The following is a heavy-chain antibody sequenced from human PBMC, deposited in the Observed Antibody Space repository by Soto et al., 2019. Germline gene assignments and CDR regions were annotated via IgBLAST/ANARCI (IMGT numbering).Heavy chain of an antibody. J-gene: IGHJ4*02. Sequence: QLQLQESGPGLVKPSETLSLTCTVSGGSISSSSYYWGWIGQPPGKGLEWIGSIYYSGSTYYNPSLKSRVTISVDTSKNQFPLNLSSVSAAGTAVYYCARRRITIVRGVMYFDYWGQGTLVTVSS. CDR2: IYYSGST. CDR1: GGSISSSSYY. D-gene: IGHD3-10*01. V-gene: IGHV4-39*01. CDR3: ARRRITIVRGVMYFDY.